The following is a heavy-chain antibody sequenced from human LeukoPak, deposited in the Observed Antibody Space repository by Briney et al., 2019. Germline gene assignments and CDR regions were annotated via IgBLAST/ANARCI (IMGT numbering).Heavy chain of an antibody. Sequence: SETLSLTCGVYGGSFSGYYWSWIRQPPGKGLEWIGEINHSGRTNYNPSLKSRVTISVDTSKNQFSLKLSSVTDADTAVYYCARGRDDSSGYYDAFDIWGQGTKVTVSS. CDR2: INHSGRT. V-gene: IGHV4-34*01. J-gene: IGHJ3*02. D-gene: IGHD3-22*01. CDR1: GGSFSGYY. CDR3: ARGRDDSSGYYDAFDI.